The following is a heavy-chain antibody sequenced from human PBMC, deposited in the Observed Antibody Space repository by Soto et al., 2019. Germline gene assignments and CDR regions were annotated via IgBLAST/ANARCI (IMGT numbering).Heavy chain of an antibody. J-gene: IGHJ4*02. D-gene: IGHD6-25*01. CDR3: ARGHGYNGAHFDY. Sequence: QVQLVQSGTELKRPGSSVNVSCKASGGTFDSYAITWVRQAPGQGLEWMGGIIPIFKTPKYAQKFQGRVTITADEFSSTASMELSSLTSEDTALYYCARGHGYNGAHFDYWGQGTLVTVSS. CDR2: IIPIFKTP. V-gene: IGHV1-69*01. CDR1: GGTFDSYA.